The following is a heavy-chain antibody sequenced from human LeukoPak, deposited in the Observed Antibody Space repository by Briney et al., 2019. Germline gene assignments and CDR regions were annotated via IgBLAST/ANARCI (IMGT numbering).Heavy chain of an antibody. V-gene: IGHV4-39*01. CDR2: IYYSGST. Sequence: PSETLSLTCTVSGGSISSSSYYWGWIRQPPGKGLEWIGSIYYSGSTYYNPSLKSRVTISVDTSMNQFSLKLSSVTAADTAVYYCARRTYYYDSSGYYRAYYFDYWGQGTLVTVSS. CDR3: ARRTYYYDSSGYYRAYYFDY. CDR1: GGSISSSSYY. D-gene: IGHD3-22*01. J-gene: IGHJ4*02.